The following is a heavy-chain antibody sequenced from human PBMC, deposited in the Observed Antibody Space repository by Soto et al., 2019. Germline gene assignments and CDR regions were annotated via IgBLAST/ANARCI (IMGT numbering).Heavy chain of an antibody. CDR3: AKDLFPHDYVLPVGMDV. Sequence: QVQLVESGGGVVQPGRSLRLSCAASGFTFSSYGMHWVRQAPGKGLEWVAVISYDGSNKYYADSVKGRFTISRDNSKNTLYLQMTRLRSADTAVYYCAKDLFPHDYVLPVGMDVWGQGTTGTVSS. D-gene: IGHD4-17*01. V-gene: IGHV3-30*18. CDR2: ISYDGSNK. J-gene: IGHJ6*02. CDR1: GFTFSSYG.